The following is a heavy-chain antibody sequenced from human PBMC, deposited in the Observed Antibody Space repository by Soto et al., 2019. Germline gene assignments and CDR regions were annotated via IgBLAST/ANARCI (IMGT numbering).Heavy chain of an antibody. Sequence: EVQLVESGGNLVQARGSLRLSCAASALSSISHSMTGVRQAPGKGLEWVSYIRNIGSVIHDAESVNGRFTISKDHSKDAMSLQMHILRDEDTALYCCVGVYASNTFDLWGQGTVVTVSS. D-gene: IGHD2-2*01. CDR1: ALSSISHS. CDR3: VGVYASNTFDL. V-gene: IGHV3-48*02. CDR2: IRNIGSVI. J-gene: IGHJ3*01.